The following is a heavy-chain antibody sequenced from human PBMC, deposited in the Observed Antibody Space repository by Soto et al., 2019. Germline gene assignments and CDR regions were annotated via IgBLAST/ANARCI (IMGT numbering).Heavy chain of an antibody. CDR1: GFIFSNAW. Sequence: PGGSLRLSCAASGFIFSNAWINWVRQAPGKGLVWVSRINGDGTTTQYADSVKGRFTISRDNAKNTLYLQMNTLRGDDTAMYYCASIPMVRGPSDYWGQGTLVTVSS. CDR3: ASIPMVRGPSDY. V-gene: IGHV3-74*03. D-gene: IGHD3-10*01. CDR2: INGDGTTT. J-gene: IGHJ4*02.